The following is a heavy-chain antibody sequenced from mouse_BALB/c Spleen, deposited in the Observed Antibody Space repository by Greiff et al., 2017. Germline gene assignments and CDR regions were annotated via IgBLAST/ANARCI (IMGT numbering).Heavy chain of an antibody. CDR2: ISYSGST. V-gene: IGHV3-8*02. CDR3: ARRRGNYEGAMDY. D-gene: IGHD2-1*01. Sequence: EVQVVESGPSLVKPSQTLSLTCSVSGDSITSGYWNWIRKFPGNKLEYMGYISYSGSTYYNPSLKSRISITRDTSKNQYYLQLNSVTTEDTATYYCARRRGNYEGAMDYWGQGTSVTVSS. CDR1: GDSITSGY. J-gene: IGHJ4*01.